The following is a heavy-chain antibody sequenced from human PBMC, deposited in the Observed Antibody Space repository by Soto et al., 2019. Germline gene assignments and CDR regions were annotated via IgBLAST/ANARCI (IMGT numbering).Heavy chain of an antibody. CDR2: IYETGST. CDR3: ARRGGSSSWYEFDY. V-gene: IGHV4-39*01. D-gene: IGHD6-13*01. J-gene: IGHJ4*02. CDR1: GGSISSSSYY. Sequence: QLQLQESGPGLVKPSETLSLTCIVSGGSISSSSYYWGWIRQPPGKGLEWIGNIYETGSTYYNPSLQSRVTISVDTSKSQFFLKLSSVTAADTAVYYCARRGGSSSWYEFDYWGQGTLVTVSS.